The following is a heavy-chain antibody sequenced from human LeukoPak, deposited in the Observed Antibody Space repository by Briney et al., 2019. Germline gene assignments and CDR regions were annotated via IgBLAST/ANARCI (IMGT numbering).Heavy chain of an antibody. CDR3: ARDSCSSISCPGHNAFDI. J-gene: IGHJ3*02. CDR2: MWYDGSEK. D-gene: IGHD2-2*01. V-gene: IGHV3-33*01. CDR1: RFSFSNYA. Sequence: GGSLRLSCAASRFSFSNYAMHWVRQAPGKGLEWVAIMWYDGSEKYNGDSAKGRFTISRDNSENTLYLQMKSLRAEDTGVYYCARDSCSSISCPGHNAFDIWGQGTMVTVSS.